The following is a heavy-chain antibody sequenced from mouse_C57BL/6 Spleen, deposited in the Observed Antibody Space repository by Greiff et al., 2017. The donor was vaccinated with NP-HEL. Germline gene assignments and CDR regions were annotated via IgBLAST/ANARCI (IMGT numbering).Heavy chain of an antibody. Sequence: QVQLQQPGAELVRPGTSVKLSCKASGYTFTSYWMHWVKQRPGQGLEWIGVIDPSDSYTNYNQKFKGKATLTVDTSSSTAYMQLSSLTSEDSAVYYCASLFTTVVAKDYWGQGTTLTVSS. CDR3: ASLFTTVVAKDY. CDR1: GYTFTSYW. J-gene: IGHJ2*01. V-gene: IGHV1-59*01. CDR2: IDPSDSYT. D-gene: IGHD1-1*01.